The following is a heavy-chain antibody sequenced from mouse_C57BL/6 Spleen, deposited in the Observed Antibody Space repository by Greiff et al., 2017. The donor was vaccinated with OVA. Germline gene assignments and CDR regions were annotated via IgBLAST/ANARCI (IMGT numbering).Heavy chain of an antibody. Sequence: VKVVESGAELVKPGASVKISCKASGYAFSSYWMNWVKQRPGKGLEWIGQIYPGDGDTNYNGKFKGKATLTADKSSSTAYMQLSSLTSEDSAVYFCASPYYGSSSWFAYWGQGTLVTVSA. V-gene: IGHV1-80*01. CDR1: GYAFSSYW. J-gene: IGHJ3*01. CDR2: IYPGDGDT. CDR3: ASPYYGSSSWFAY. D-gene: IGHD1-1*01.